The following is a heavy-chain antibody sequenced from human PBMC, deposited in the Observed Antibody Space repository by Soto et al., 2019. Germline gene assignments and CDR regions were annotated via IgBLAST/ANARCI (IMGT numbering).Heavy chain of an antibody. CDR2: IDPSDSYT. V-gene: IGHV5-10-1*01. CDR1: GYSFTSYW. D-gene: IGHD6-13*01. J-gene: IGHJ5*02. CDR3: ATTPGSSSDNWFDP. Sequence: GESLKISCKGSGYSFTSYWISWVRQMPGKGLEWMGRIDPSDSYTNYSPSFQGHVTISADKSISTAYLQWSGLKASDTAMYYCATTPGSSSDNWFDPWGQGTLVTVSS.